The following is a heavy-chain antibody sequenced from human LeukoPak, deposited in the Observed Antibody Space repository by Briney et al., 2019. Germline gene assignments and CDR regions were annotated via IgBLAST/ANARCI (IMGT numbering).Heavy chain of an antibody. CDR1: GYSFTSYW. D-gene: IGHD4-17*01. Sequence: GESLKISCKGSGYSFTSYWIGWVRQMPGKGLEWMGVIYPGDSDTRYSPSFQGQVTISADKSISTAYLQWSSLKASDTAMYYCARATMTTVTFNRFDPWGQGTLVTVSS. CDR2: IYPGDSDT. CDR3: ARATMTTVTFNRFDP. J-gene: IGHJ5*02. V-gene: IGHV5-51*01.